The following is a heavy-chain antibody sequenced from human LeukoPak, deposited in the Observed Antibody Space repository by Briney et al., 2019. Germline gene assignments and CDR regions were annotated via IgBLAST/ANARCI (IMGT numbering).Heavy chain of an antibody. V-gene: IGHV3-23*01. D-gene: IGHD2-2*01. CDR1: GFTFSSYA. J-gene: IGHJ5*02. CDR2: IIVIGGST. Sequence: PGGSLRLSCAASGFTFSSYAMSWVRQAPGKGLEWVSAIIVIGGSTYYADSVKGRFTTSRDNSENTLYLQMNSQRAEDTAVYYCAKLPREYCSSTSCPNWFDTWGQGTLVTVSS. CDR3: AKLPREYCSSTSCPNWFDT.